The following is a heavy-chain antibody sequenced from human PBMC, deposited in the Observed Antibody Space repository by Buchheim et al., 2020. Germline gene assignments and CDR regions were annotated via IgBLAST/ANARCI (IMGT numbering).Heavy chain of an antibody. CDR2: VSHSGTT. J-gene: IGHJ5*02. D-gene: IGHD1-26*01. CDR3: AREQGSITSPPYIWFDP. CDR1: GASISSTNW. Sequence: QVHLQESGPRLVQPSGTLSLTCAVSGASISSTNWWRWVRQPPGKGLEWIGEVSHSGTTTYNPSLKSRVTISVDKSKKLYSLRMNPVTATDTAVYYCAREQGSITSPPYIWFDPWGQGTL. V-gene: IGHV4-4*02.